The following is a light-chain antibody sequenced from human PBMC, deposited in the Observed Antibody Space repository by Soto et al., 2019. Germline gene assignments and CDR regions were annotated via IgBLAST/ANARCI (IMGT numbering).Light chain of an antibody. V-gene: IGKV3-11*01. CDR1: QSVSSY. CDR3: QQRSNWPPEVT. J-gene: IGKJ4*01. CDR2: DAS. Sequence: EIVLTQSPATLSLSPGERATLSCRASQSVSSYLAWYQQKPGQAPRLLIFDASNRATGIPARFSGSGSGTDFNLTISSLEPDDFAVYYCQQRSNWPPEVTFGGGTKVEIK.